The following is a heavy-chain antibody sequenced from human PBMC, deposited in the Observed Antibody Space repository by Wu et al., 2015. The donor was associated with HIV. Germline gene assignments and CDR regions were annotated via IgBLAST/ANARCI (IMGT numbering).Heavy chain of an antibody. CDR2: ILPVFANP. Sequence: QVQLVQSGAEVRNPGSSVKVSCKASGGTFDNNAVSWVRQAPGQGLEWVGRILPVFANPSYAQKFQGRVTITADESTRTTYLELYSLRSEDTAVYYCARGDSSGWYSFDSWGQGTLVIVSS. CDR3: ARGDSSGWYSFDS. V-gene: IGHV1-69*13. D-gene: IGHD6-19*01. J-gene: IGHJ4*02. CDR1: GGTFDNNA.